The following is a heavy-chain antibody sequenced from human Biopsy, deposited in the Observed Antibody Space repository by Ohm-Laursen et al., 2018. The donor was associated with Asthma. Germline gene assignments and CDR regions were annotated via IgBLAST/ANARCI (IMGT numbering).Heavy chain of an antibody. CDR2: VYYSGST. V-gene: IGHV4-59*01. D-gene: IGHD2-21*02. J-gene: IGHJ4*02. CDR1: GGSINNFY. Sequence: GTLSLTCAVSGGSINNFYWSWIRQPPGKGLESIGHVYYSGSTNYNPSLKSRVTISIDASKNQFSLKLTSVTAADTAVYYCARGVDRVTGLLDHFDSWGQGTLVSVSS. CDR3: ARGVDRVTGLLDHFDS.